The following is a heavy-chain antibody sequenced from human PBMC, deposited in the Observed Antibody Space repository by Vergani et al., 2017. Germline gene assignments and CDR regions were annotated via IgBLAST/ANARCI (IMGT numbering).Heavy chain of an antibody. J-gene: IGHJ6*02. V-gene: IGHV3-48*01. CDR3: AREVEWELTYYYYGMDV. CDR2: ISSSSSTI. Sequence: VQLVESGGGVVQPGRSLRLSCAASGFTFSSYSMNWVRQAPGKGLEWVSYISSSSSTIYYADSVKGRFTISRDNAKNSLYLQMNSLRAEDTAVYYCAREVEWELTYYYYGMDVWGQGTTVTVSS. D-gene: IGHD1-26*01. CDR1: GFTFSSYS.